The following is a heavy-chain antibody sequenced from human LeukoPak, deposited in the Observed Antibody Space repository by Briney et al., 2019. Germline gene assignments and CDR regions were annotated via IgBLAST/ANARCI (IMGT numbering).Heavy chain of an antibody. CDR1: GFTFGDYA. J-gene: IGHJ4*01. D-gene: IGHD1-14*01. CDR3: ARDPIKGAPDYFDY. CDR2: IAHDGDTK. V-gene: IGHV3-30-3*01. Sequence: GRSLRLSCAASGFTFGDYAMHWVRQAAGRAPEWVAVIAHDGDTKYYADSVKGRFTISRDNSRNMLYLQMSSLRVDDTAMYYCARDPIKGAPDYFDYWGHGTLVTVSS.